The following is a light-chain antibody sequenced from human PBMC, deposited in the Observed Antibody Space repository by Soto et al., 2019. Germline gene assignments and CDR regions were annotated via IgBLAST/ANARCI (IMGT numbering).Light chain of an antibody. CDR2: DAS. CDR3: QQYGDSPYT. V-gene: IGKV3-20*01. Sequence: EFVVTQSPGTLSLSLGEGATLSCRTSQSVRSRYLAWYQQKPGQAPTLLIYDASSRPGGIPDRFIGSGSGTDFTLTISRLEPEDFAVYYCQQYGDSPYTFGQGTKLEIK. CDR1: QSVRSRY. J-gene: IGKJ2*01.